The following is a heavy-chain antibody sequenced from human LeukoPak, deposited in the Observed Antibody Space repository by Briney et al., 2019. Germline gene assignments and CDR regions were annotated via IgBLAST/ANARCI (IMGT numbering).Heavy chain of an antibody. D-gene: IGHD3-10*01. CDR1: GASISSSNW. V-gene: IGHV4-4*02. J-gene: IGHJ5*02. Sequence: SETLSLTCAVSGASISSSNWWTWVRQSPGKGLEWIGEIHHSGSTNYNPSLKSRVTISVEKSKNEFSLKVSSVTAADTAVYYCARLVATMVRGVERWFDPWGQGTLVTVSS. CDR2: IHHSGST. CDR3: ARLVATMVRGVERWFDP.